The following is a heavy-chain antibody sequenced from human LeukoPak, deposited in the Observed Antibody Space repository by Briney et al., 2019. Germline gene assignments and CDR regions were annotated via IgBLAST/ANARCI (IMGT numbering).Heavy chain of an antibody. V-gene: IGHV1-2*02. CDR1: GYTFTGYY. J-gene: IGHJ4*02. Sequence: ASVKVSCKASGYTFTGYYMHWVRQAPEQGLEWMGWINPNSGGTNYAQKFQGRVTMTRDTSISTAYMELSRLRSDDTAVYYCARVAQGYCSGGSCRIFDYWGQGTLVTVSS. D-gene: IGHD2-15*01. CDR3: ARVAQGYCSGGSCRIFDY. CDR2: INPNSGGT.